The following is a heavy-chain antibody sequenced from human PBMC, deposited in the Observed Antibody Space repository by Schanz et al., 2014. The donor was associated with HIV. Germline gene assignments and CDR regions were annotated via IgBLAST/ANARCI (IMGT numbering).Heavy chain of an antibody. CDR2: IWFDGRNK. CDR3: TRGRFLERGGMDV. Sequence: VQLVESGGGLVQPGGSLRLSCAASGFTFSSYGMHWVRQAPGKGREWVAVIWFDGRNKYYGDSVKGRFMISRDNSNNTLYLQMNSLRAEDTAVYFCTRGRFLERGGMDVWGQGTAVTVSS. J-gene: IGHJ6*02. D-gene: IGHD3-3*01. CDR1: GFTFSSYG. V-gene: IGHV3-33*08.